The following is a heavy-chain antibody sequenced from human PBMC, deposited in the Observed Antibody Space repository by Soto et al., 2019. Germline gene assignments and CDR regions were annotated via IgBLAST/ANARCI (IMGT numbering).Heavy chain of an antibody. CDR3: ANALVVVGSNDAFHI. CDR2: INAGNGNT. J-gene: IGHJ3*02. Sequence: GESLKISCKASGYTFTSYAMHWVRQAPGQRLEWMGWINAGNGNTKYSQKFQGRVTITRDTSASTAYMELSSLRSEDTAVYYCANALVVVGSNDAFHIWGQGTRVTVSS. CDR1: GYTFTSYA. D-gene: IGHD2-15*01. V-gene: IGHV1-3*01.